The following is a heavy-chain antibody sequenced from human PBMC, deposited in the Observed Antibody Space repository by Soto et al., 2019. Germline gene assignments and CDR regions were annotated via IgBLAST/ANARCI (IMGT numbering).Heavy chain of an antibody. J-gene: IGHJ4*02. CDR2: IGTGGTT. V-gene: IGHV3-23*01. CDR3: TKESGSAN. Sequence: EVQLLESGGGLVQPGGSLRLSCAASGFTFSSNAMTWVRQATGKGLEWVSVIGTGGTTYYADSVKGRFTISRDNSKNMLYLQMNSLRVEDTAVYYCTKESGSANWGQGTLVTVSS. CDR1: GFTFSSNA. D-gene: IGHD6-25*01.